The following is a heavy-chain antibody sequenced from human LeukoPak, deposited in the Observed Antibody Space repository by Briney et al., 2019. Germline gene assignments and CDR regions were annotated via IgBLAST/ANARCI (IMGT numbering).Heavy chain of an antibody. J-gene: IGHJ4*02. Sequence: GSLRLSCAASGFTFSSYAMSWVRQAPGKGLEWVSAISGSGGSTYYADSVKGRFTISRDNSKNTLYLQMNSLRAEDTAVYYCAKDSAVPNYDFWSGYLPFDYWGQGTLVTVSS. CDR1: GFTFSSYA. CDR2: ISGSGGST. CDR3: AKDSAVPNYDFWSGYLPFDY. V-gene: IGHV3-23*01. D-gene: IGHD3-3*01.